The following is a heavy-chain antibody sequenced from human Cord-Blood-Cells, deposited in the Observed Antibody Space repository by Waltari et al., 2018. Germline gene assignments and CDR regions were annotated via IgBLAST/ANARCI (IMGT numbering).Heavy chain of an antibody. J-gene: IGHJ4*02. V-gene: IGHV1-2*02. Sequence: QVQLVQSGAEVKKPGASVKVSCKASGYTFTGYYMHWVRQAPGQGLEWMGWINPNRCGTNYAQKFQGRVTMTRDTSISTAYMELSRLRSDDTAVYYCARSKDYYGSGSYFDYWGQGTLVTVSS. CDR3: ARSKDYYGSGSYFDY. CDR2: INPNRCGT. D-gene: IGHD3-10*01. CDR1: GYTFTGYY.